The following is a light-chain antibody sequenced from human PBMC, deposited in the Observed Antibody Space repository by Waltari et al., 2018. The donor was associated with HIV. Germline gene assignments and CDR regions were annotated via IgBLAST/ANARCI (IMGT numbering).Light chain of an antibody. J-gene: IGLJ2*01. CDR1: SSDIGYYDY. Sequence: QSALTQPASVSGSPGQSIVLPCTGSSSDIGYYDYVPWYQQYPGQAPKALIYEVTSRPSGTSSRFSGSKSATTAVLAISKLQTDDEADYFCSSYTRRGTVVFGGGTRLTVL. V-gene: IGLV2-14*01. CDR3: SSYTRRGTVV. CDR2: EVT.